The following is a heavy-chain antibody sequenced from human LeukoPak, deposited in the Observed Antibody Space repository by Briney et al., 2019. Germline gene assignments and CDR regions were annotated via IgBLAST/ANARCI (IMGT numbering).Heavy chain of an antibody. D-gene: IGHD2-15*01. CDR3: GKLGYCSGGSCYSDYYYYGMDV. CDR1: GYTFTSYY. J-gene: IGHJ6*02. Sequence: ASVKVSCKASGYTFTSYYMHWVRQAPGQGLEWMGIINPSGGSTSYAQKFQGRVTMTRDTSTSTVYMELSSLRSEDTAVYYCGKLGYCSGGSCYSDYYYYGMDVWGQGTTVTVSS. V-gene: IGHV1-46*01. CDR2: INPSGGST.